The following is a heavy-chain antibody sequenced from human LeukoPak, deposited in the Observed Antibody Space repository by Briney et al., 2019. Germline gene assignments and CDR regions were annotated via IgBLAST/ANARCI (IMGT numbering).Heavy chain of an antibody. J-gene: IGHJ4*02. D-gene: IGHD3-10*01. CDR2: INAGNGNT. CDR3: ARSLVRGVIITASGYFDY. Sequence: ASVKVSCKASGYTFTSYAMHWVRQAPGQRLEWMGWINAGNGNTKYSQKFQGRVTITRDTSASTAYMELSSLRSEDTAVYYCARSLVRGVIITASGYFDYWGQGTLVTVSS. V-gene: IGHV1-3*01. CDR1: GYTFTSYA.